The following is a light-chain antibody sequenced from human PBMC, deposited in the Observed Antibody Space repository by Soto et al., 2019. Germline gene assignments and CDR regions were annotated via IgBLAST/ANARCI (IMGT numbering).Light chain of an antibody. CDR1: QSILYNSDNKSY. V-gene: IGKV4-1*01. CDR2: WAS. Sequence: IVMTQSPDSLAVSLGERATINCKSSQSILYNSDNKSYLSWYQQKPGQPPKLLIYWASTRESGVPDRFSVGGSGTDFTLAISGLQAEDVAIYYCQQYYGTSLTFGQGTKVEIK. CDR3: QQYYGTSLT. J-gene: IGKJ1*01.